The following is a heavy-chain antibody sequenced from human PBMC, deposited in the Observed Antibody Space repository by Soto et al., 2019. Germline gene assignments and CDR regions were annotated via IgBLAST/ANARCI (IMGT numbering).Heavy chain of an antibody. J-gene: IGHJ4*02. Sequence: QVQLVESGGGVVQPGRSLRLSCAASGFTFSSYGMHWVRQAPGKGLEWVAVIWYDGSNKYYADSVKGRFTISRDNSKNTLYLQMNSLRAEDTAVYYCARDGAGSIVGAPFDYWGQGTLVTVSS. CDR3: ARDGAGSIVGAPFDY. CDR1: GFTFSSYG. D-gene: IGHD1-26*01. V-gene: IGHV3-33*01. CDR2: IWYDGSNK.